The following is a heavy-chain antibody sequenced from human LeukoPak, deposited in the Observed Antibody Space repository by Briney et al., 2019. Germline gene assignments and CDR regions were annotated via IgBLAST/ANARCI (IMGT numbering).Heavy chain of an antibody. J-gene: IGHJ4*02. Sequence: SETLSLTCTVSGGSISSGSYYWGWIRQPPGKGLEWIGSIYYSGGTYYNPSLKSRVTISVDTSKNQFSLKLSSVTAAGTAVYYCARHRGHLAAAGTKGVDYWGQGTLVTVSS. CDR2: IYYSGGT. CDR1: GGSISSGSYY. D-gene: IGHD6-13*01. V-gene: IGHV4-39*01. CDR3: ARHRGHLAAAGTKGVDY.